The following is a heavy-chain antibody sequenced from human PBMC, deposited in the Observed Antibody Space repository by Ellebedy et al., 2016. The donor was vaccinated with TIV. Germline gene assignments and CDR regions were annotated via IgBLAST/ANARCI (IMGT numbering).Heavy chain of an antibody. V-gene: IGHV1-2*02. J-gene: IGHJ4*02. CDR1: GYTLSDYY. CDR2: LNPPRGGT. CDR3: ARDGRDYYDRSGHDY. Sequence: AASVKVSCKASGYTLSDYYIHWVRQAPGQGLEWMGWLNPPRGGTNYAQKFQGRVNKTRDTSINTAYMELSSLGSDDTALYFYARDGRDYYDRSGHDYWGQGTLVTVSS. D-gene: IGHD3-22*01.